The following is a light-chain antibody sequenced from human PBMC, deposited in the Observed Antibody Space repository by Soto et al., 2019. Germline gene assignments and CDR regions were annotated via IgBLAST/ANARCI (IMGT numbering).Light chain of an antibody. CDR2: DDD. CDR1: NMGSKS. Sequence: SYELTQPPSVSLAPGRTATITCGGNNMGSKSVHWYHQKPGQAPVLVVYDDDDRPSGIPERISGSNSGNTATLTISRVEAGDEADYYCQVWDSYSDHYVFGTGTKVTVL. J-gene: IGLJ1*01. CDR3: QVWDSYSDHYV. V-gene: IGLV3-21*02.